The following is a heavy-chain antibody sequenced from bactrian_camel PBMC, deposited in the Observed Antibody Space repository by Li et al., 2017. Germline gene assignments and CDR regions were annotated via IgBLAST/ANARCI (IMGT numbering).Heavy chain of an antibody. CDR3: TLDTPPCVLQTLGRFEYTY. CDR2: IGRDGVA. V-gene: IGHV3S57*01. CDR1: GGTFSTMT. Sequence: VQLVESGGGSVLAGESLRLSCVVSGGTFSTMTLAWFRQTPGKEREGVASIGRDGVADYANSAKGRFAISQDNVNNTVCLQMNSLEVEDTAMYYCTLDTPPCVLQTLGRFEYTYRGQGTQVTVS. J-gene: IGHJ4*01. D-gene: IGHD1*01.